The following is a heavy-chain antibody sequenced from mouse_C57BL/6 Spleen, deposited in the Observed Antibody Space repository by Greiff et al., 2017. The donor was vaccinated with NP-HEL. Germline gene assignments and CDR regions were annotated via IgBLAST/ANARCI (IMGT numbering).Heavy chain of an antibody. CDR2: ISSGSSTI. V-gene: IGHV5-17*01. D-gene: IGHD1-1*01. J-gene: IGHJ1*03. CDR1: GFTFSDYG. CDR3: ARGMTVVATDWYFDV. Sequence: EVMLVESGGGLVKPGGSLKLSCAASGFTFSDYGMHWVRQAPEKGLEWVAYISSGSSTIYYADTVKGRFTISRDNAKNTLFLQMTSLRSEDTAMYYCARGMTVVATDWYFDVWGTGTTVTVSS.